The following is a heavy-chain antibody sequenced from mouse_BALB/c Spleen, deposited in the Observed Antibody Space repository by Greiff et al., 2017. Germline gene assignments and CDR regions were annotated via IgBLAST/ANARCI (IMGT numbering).Heavy chain of an antibody. D-gene: IGHD1-1*01. V-gene: IGHV5-6-5*01. J-gene: IGHJ3*01. CDR2: ISSGGST. CDR3: AREDITTVPFAY. CDR1: GFTFSSYA. Sequence: DVMLVESGGGLVKPGGSLKLSCAASGFTFSSYAMSWVRQTPEKRLEWVASISSGGSTYYPDSVKGRFTISRDNARNILDLQMSSLRSEDTAMYYCAREDITTVPFAYWGQGTLVTVSA.